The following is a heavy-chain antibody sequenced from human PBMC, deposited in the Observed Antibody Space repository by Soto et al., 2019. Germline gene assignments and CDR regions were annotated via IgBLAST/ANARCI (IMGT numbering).Heavy chain of an antibody. J-gene: IGHJ4*02. D-gene: IGHD4-17*01. CDR1: GFTFSYYW. CDR2: IYSDGSAT. V-gene: IGHV3-74*03. Sequence: GGSLRLSCAASGFTFSYYWMHWVRQTPEKGLVWVACIYSDGSATTYADSVKGRFTISRDNSKNTLYLQMNSLRADDAAVYYCARGNYGGFDYWGQGTLVTVSS. CDR3: ARGNYGGFDY.